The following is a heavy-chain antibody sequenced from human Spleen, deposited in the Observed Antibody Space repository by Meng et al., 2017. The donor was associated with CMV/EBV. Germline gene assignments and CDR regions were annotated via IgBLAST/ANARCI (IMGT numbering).Heavy chain of an antibody. V-gene: IGHV3-30*04. Sequence: GGSLRLSCAASGFTFSSYAMHWVRQAPGKGLEWVAVTSYDGSNKYYADSVKGRFTISRDNSKNTLYLQMNSLRAEDTAVYYCARDLGGGRITISYFDYWGQGTLVTVSS. CDR1: GFTFSSYA. CDR2: TSYDGSNK. CDR3: ARDLGGGRITISYFDY. D-gene: IGHD3-9*01. J-gene: IGHJ4*02.